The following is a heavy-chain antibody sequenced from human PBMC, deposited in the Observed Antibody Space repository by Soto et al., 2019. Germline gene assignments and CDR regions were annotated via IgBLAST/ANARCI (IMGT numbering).Heavy chain of an antibody. CDR1: GYTFTGYY. V-gene: IGHV1-2*02. J-gene: IGHJ6*02. Sequence: ASVKVSCKASGYTFTGYYMHWVRQAPGQGLEWMGWINPNSGGTNYAQKFQGRVTMTRDTSISTAYMGLSRLRSDDTAVYYCASRKRRNDHFYGMDVWGQGTTVTVSS. CDR2: INPNSGGT. D-gene: IGHD1-1*01. CDR3: ASRKRRNDHFYGMDV.